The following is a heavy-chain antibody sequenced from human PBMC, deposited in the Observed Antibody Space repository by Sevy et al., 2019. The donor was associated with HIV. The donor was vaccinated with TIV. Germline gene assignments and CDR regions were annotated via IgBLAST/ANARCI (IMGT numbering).Heavy chain of an antibody. CDR1: GYTFTGYY. CDR2: INPNSGGT. D-gene: IGHD5-18*01. CDR3: AQSKGIQTRIDY. J-gene: IGHJ4*02. Sequence: ASVKVSCKASGYTFTGYYMHWVRQAPGQGLEWMGWINPNSGGTNYAQKFQGRVTMTRDTSISTAYMELSRLRSDDTAVYYCAQSKGIQTRIDYWGQGTLVTVSS. V-gene: IGHV1-2*02.